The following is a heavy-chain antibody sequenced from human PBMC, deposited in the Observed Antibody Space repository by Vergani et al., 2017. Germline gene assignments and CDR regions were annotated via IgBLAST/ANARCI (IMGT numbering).Heavy chain of an antibody. J-gene: IGHJ6*03. CDR1: GFSLSTSGVG. D-gene: IGHD3-10*01. V-gene: IGHV2-5*01. CDR3: AHSSVVXGTHPSYYYYYMDV. Sequence: QITLKESGPTLVKPTQPLTLPCTFSGFSLSTSGVGVGWIRQPPGKALEWLALIYWNDDKRYSPSLKSRLTITKDTSKNQVVLTMPNMDPVDTATYYCAHSSVVXGTHPSYYYYYMDVWGKGTTVTVSS. CDR2: IYWNDDK.